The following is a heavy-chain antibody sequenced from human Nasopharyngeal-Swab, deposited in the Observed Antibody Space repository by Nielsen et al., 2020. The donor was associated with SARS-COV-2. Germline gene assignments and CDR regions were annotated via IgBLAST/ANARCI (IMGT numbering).Heavy chain of an antibody. V-gene: IGHV4-30-2*01. CDR3: ARVKGIAAANYYYGMDV. CDR2: INHSGST. Sequence: LRLSCAVSGGSISSGGYSWSWIRQPPGKGLEWIGYINHSGSTNYNPSLKSRVTISVDTSKNQFSLKLSSVTAADTAVYYCARVKGIAAANYYYGMDVWGQGTTVTVSS. CDR1: GGSISSGGYS. D-gene: IGHD6-13*01. J-gene: IGHJ6*02.